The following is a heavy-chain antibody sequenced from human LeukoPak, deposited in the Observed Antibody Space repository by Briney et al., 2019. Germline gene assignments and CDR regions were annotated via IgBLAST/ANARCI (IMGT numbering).Heavy chain of an antibody. Sequence: GESLKISCKGSGSNFTSYWIGWVRQMPGKGLEWMGIIYPGDSDTRYSPSFQGQVTISADKSVNTAYLQWNSLKASDTAMYYCAGTPDYDYIWKGWRFYYFDYWGQGTLVTVSS. D-gene: IGHD3-16*01. J-gene: IGHJ4*02. CDR1: GSNFTSYW. CDR3: AGTPDYDYIWKGWRFYYFDY. CDR2: IYPGDSDT. V-gene: IGHV5-51*01.